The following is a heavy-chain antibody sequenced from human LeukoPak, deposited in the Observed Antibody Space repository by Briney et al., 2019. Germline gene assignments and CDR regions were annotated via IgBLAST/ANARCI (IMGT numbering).Heavy chain of an antibody. CDR1: GGSISGYY. CDR2: IYYSGNT. J-gene: IGHJ6*03. Sequence: SETLSLTCTVSGGSISGYYWSWIRQPPGKGLEWIGYIYYSGNTNYNPSLKSRVTISVDTSKNQFSLKLSSVTAADTAVYYCARVPRSYYYYYMDVWGKGTTVTVSS. CDR3: ARVPRSYYYYYMDV. V-gene: IGHV4-59*01.